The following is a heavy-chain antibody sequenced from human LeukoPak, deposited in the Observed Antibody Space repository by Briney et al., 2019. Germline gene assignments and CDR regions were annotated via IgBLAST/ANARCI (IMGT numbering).Heavy chain of an antibody. CDR2: MKEDGTEI. J-gene: IGHJ4*01. D-gene: IGHD3-16*01. CDR3: ATGGAPGGRFEN. Sequence: GGSLRLSCVVSGFSFSWSTMTWVRQPRGKGPEWVAKMKEDGTEIQYVDSAKGRFTISRDNAKNSLYLQMNSLRVEDTAVYSCATGGAPGGRFENWGHGTLVTVSS. V-gene: IGHV3-7*01. CDR1: GFSFSWST.